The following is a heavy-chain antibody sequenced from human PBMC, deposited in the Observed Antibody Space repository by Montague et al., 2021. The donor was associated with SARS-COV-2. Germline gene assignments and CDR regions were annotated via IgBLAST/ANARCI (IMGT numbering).Heavy chain of an antibody. D-gene: IGHD2-2*01. J-gene: IGHJ4*02. V-gene: IGHV4-59*01. CDR1: GASINAYY. CDR3: ARPAPDRHCSVATCSPH. Sequence: SETLSLTCTVSGASINAYYWTWIRQPPGKGLEYIGFTYYSGSANYNPSLKSRVTISVDKSKNQFSLTLTSATAADTAMYYCARPAPDRHCSVATCSPHWGQGILVTVSS. CDR2: TYYSGSA.